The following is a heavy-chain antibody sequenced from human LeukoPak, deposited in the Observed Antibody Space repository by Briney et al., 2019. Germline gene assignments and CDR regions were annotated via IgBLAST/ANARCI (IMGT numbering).Heavy chain of an antibody. V-gene: IGHV3-53*01. J-gene: IGHJ4*02. D-gene: IGHD5-24*01. Sequence: PGGSLRLSCAASGFTVSSNYMNWVRRAPGKGLEWVSVIYGGGNIYYADSVKGRFTISRDNSKNTLYLQMNSLRAEDTAVYYCARGAGYSYPYYFDYWGQGTLVTVSS. CDR3: ARGAGYSYPYYFDY. CDR1: GFTVSSNY. CDR2: IYGGGNI.